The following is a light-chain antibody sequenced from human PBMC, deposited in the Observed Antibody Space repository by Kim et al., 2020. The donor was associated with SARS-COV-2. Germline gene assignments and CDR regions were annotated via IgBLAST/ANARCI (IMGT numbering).Light chain of an antibody. CDR2: KTS. Sequence: SASVGDRVTNTCRASQSVNSWLAWYQQKPGKAPKVLIYKTSTLESGVPSRFSGSGSGTEFTLTINCLQPDDFATYYCQQYNTYSYTFGQGTKLEI. J-gene: IGKJ2*01. V-gene: IGKV1-5*03. CDR1: QSVNSW. CDR3: QQYNTYSYT.